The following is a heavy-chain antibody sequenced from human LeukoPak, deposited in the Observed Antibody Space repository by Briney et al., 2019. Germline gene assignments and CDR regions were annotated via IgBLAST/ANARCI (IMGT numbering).Heavy chain of an antibody. Sequence: PSETLSLTCTVSDGSISSYYWSWIRQPPGKGLEWIGYIYYSGNTNYNPSLRSRVTISVDTSKSQFSLRLNSVTAADTAVYYCARLIIRGQYLVHFDYWGQGTLVTVSS. V-gene: IGHV4-59*08. CDR2: IYYSGNT. J-gene: IGHJ4*02. CDR3: ARLIIRGQYLVHFDY. D-gene: IGHD6-13*01. CDR1: DGSISSYY.